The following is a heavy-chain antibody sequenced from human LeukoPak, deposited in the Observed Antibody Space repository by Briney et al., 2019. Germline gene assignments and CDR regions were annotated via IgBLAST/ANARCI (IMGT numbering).Heavy chain of an antibody. CDR2: INHSGST. D-gene: IGHD3-16*02. Sequence: PSETLSLTCAVYGGSFSGYYWSWIRQPPGKGLEWIGEINHSGSTNYNPSLKSRVTISVDTSKSQFSLKLSSVTAADTAVYYCARDVWGSYRRYNWFDPWGQGTLVTVSS. CDR1: GGSFSGYY. CDR3: ARDVWGSYRRYNWFDP. V-gene: IGHV4-34*01. J-gene: IGHJ5*02.